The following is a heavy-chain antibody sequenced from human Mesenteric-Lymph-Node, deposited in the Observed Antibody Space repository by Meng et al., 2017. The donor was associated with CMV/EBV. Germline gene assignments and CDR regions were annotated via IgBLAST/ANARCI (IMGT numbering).Heavy chain of an antibody. D-gene: IGHD5-24*01. Sequence: GSFNFYAFSWVRQAPGQGLEWMGRITPILDTANYAQKFQGRVTISADKSTSTTYVELSSLTSEDAAIYYCARALDLRDGYNYPPFDYWGQGTLVTVSS. CDR2: ITPILDTA. CDR3: ARALDLRDGYNYPPFDY. V-gene: IGHV1-69*04. CDR1: GSFNFYA. J-gene: IGHJ4*02.